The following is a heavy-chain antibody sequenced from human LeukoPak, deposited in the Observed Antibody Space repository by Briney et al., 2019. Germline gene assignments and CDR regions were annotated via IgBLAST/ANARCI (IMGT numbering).Heavy chain of an antibody. CDR2: IWYDGSNK. D-gene: IGHD6-13*01. J-gene: IGHJ4*02. CDR3: AKDRDIAAAGYYFDY. CDR1: GFTFNTYG. Sequence: PGGSLRLSCAASGFTFNTYGMNWVRQAPGKGLEWVAVIWYDGSNKYYADSVKGRFTISRDNSKNTLYLQMNSLRVEDTAVYYCAKDRDIAAAGYYFDYWGQGTLVTVSS. V-gene: IGHV3-30*02.